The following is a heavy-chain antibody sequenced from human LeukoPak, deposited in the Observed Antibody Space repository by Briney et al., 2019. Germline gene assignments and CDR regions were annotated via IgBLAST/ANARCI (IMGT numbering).Heavy chain of an antibody. CDR3: ARGNYYGSGSYYNDSLYYFDY. J-gene: IGHJ4*02. Sequence: PSETLSLTCAVYGGSFSGYYWSWIRQPPGKGLEWIGEINHSGSTNYNPSLKSRVTISVDTSKNQFSLKLSSVTAADTAVYCCARGNYYGSGSYYNDSLYYFDYWGQGTLVTVSS. D-gene: IGHD3-10*01. CDR2: INHSGST. V-gene: IGHV4-34*01. CDR1: GGSFSGYY.